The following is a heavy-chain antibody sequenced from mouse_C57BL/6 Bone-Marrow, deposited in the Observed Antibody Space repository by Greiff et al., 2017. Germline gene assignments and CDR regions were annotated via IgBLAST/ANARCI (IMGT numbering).Heavy chain of an antibody. D-gene: IGHD1-1*01. CDR2: ISDGGSYT. CDR1: GFTFSSYA. Sequence: EVMLVESGGGLVKPGGSLKLSCAASGFTFSSYAMSWVRQTPEKMLEWVATISDGGSYTYYPDNVKGRFTISRDNAKNNLYLQMSHLKSEDTAMYYCARYYYGSSRWYFDVWGTGTTVTVSS. V-gene: IGHV5-4*03. CDR3: ARYYYGSSRWYFDV. J-gene: IGHJ1*03.